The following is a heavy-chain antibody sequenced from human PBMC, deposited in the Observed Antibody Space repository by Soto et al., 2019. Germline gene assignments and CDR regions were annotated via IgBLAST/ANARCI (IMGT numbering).Heavy chain of an antibody. V-gene: IGHV1-3*04. D-gene: IGHD2-21*01. CDR3: ARGERLYYAYYGMDV. J-gene: IGHJ6*02. CDR2: INTGNGNT. Sequence: QVQLVQSGAEVKKPGASVKVSCKASGYNFTMYAMIWVRQAPGQRPEWMGWINTGNGNTKYSQKLQGRVTITRDTSASTAYMEVSRLKSEDTAVYYCARGERLYYAYYGMDVWGQGATVTVSS. CDR1: GYNFTMYA.